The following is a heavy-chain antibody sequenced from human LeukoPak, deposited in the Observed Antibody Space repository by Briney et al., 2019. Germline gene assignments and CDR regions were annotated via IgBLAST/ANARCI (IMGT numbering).Heavy chain of an antibody. CDR2: IWYDGSNK. V-gene: IGHV3-33*01. CDR1: GFTFSIYG. J-gene: IGHJ6*02. CDR3: ARDPDIVVVPAASVGYYYYGMDV. Sequence: GGSLRLSCAASGFTFSIYGMHWVRQAPGKGLEWVAVIWYDGSNKYYADSVKGRFTISRDNSKNTLYLQMNSLRAEDTAVYYCARDPDIVVVPAASVGYYYYGMDVWGQGTTVTVSS. D-gene: IGHD2-2*01.